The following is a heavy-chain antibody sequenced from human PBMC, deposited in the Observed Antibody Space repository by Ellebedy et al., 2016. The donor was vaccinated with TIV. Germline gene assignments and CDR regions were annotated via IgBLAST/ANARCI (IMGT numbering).Heavy chain of an antibody. D-gene: IGHD5-18*01. V-gene: IGHV4-59*08. Sequence: MPSETLSLTCTVSGGSITNYFWSWIRQPPGKGLEWIAYISYSGTTDYNPSLNSRVTMSVNTSNNQFSLKFSSVTAADTAVYYCARHSRNNYGYFAAPREYYYDYWGQGTLVTVSS. CDR1: GGSITNYF. CDR2: ISYSGTT. J-gene: IGHJ4*02. CDR3: ARHSRNNYGYFAAPREYYYDY.